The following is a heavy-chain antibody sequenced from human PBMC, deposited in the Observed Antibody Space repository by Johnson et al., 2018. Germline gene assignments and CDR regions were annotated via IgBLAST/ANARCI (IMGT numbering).Heavy chain of an antibody. CDR1: GFMFDDYG. J-gene: IGHJ3*02. CDR3: ARAAYSSGWYFGAFDI. CDR2: LNWNGGST. Sequence: VQLVESGGGVVRPGGSXRLSCAASGFMFDDYGMSWVRPGPGKGLEWVSGLNWNGGSTGYADPVKGRFTISRDNAKNSLYLQMNSLSAEDTSLYYCARAAYSSGWYFGAFDIWGQGTMVTVSS. D-gene: IGHD6-19*01. V-gene: IGHV3-20*04.